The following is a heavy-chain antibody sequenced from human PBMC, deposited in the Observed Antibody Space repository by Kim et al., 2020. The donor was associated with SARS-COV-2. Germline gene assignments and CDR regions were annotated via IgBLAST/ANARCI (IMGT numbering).Heavy chain of an antibody. D-gene: IGHD4-17*01. Sequence: SVNGQFTSSRDNSKNTLYLQRNSLRAEDTAVYYCGKDRAGYGDYVSWFDPWGQGTLVTVSS. V-gene: IGHV3-23*01. CDR3: GKDRAGYGDYVSWFDP. J-gene: IGHJ5*02.